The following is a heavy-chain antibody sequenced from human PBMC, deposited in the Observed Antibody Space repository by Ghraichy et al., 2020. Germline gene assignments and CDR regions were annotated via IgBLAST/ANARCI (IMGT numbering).Heavy chain of an antibody. J-gene: IGHJ4*02. V-gene: IGHV3-23*01. CDR3: AKETPYDNGWLTIDY. CDR1: GFTFDSYV. D-gene: IGHD6-19*01. CDR2: VSASGGRT. Sequence: LSLTCAASGFTFDSYVMSWVRQAPGKGLEWVSAVSASGGRTYYADSVKGRFTISRDNSKKTLFLQMNSLRAEDTAVYFCAKETPYDNGWLTIDYWGQGTLVTVS.